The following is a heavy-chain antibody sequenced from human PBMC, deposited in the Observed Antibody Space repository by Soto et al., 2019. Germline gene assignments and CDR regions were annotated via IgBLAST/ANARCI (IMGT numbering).Heavy chain of an antibody. CDR2: IYYTGNN. CDR3: ASGHDAYKVRY. CDR1: GGSISSGGTGSY. D-gene: IGHD1-1*01. J-gene: IGHJ4*02. Sequence: QVPLQESGPGLVKPSQTLSLTCTVSGGSISSGGTGSYWTWIRQLPGKGMELIGYIYYTGNNYYSPSLKSRTNISIDTSENQFSLKLTSVTAADTAVYFCASGHDAYKVRYWGQGTLVTVYS. V-gene: IGHV4-31*03.